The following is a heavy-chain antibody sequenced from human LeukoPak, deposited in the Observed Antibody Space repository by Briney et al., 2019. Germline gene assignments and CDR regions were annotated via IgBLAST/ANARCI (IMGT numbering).Heavy chain of an antibody. V-gene: IGHV6-1*01. CDR2: TYYRSKWYN. J-gene: IGHJ4*02. Sequence: SQTLSLTRAISGDSVSSNSAAWNWIRQSPSRGLEWLGRTYYRSKWYNDYAVSVKSRITINPDTSKNQFSLQLNSVTPEDTAVYYCARDGELELSPAFDYWGQGTLVTVSS. D-gene: IGHD1-7*01. CDR1: GDSVSSNSAA. CDR3: ARDGELELSPAFDY.